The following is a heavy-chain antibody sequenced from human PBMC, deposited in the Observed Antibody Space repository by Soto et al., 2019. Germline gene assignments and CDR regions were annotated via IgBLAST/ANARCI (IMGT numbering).Heavy chain of an antibody. V-gene: IGHV4-30-2*01. CDR1: GGTISSGGYS. D-gene: IGHD7-27*01. CDR3: ARVPGS. J-gene: IGHJ5*02. Sequence: SETLCLTCTFSGGTISSGGYSWSWIRQPPGKGLEWIGYIYHSGSTYYNPSLKSRVTISVDRSKNQFSLKLSSVTAADTAVYYCARVPGSWGQGTLVTVSS. CDR2: IYHSGST.